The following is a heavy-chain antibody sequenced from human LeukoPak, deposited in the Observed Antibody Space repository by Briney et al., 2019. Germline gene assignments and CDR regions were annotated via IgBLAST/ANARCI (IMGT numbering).Heavy chain of an antibody. CDR1: GFPFRSYG. D-gene: IGHD3-10*01. Sequence: GGSLRLSCAASGFPFRSYGMHWVRQTPGKGLEWVAVVSHDGSNKYYADSGKGRFTISRDNSKNTVYLQMNSLRAEDTAVFYCAKEGYYGSGSFPDYWGPGTLVTVYS. CDR3: AKEGYYGSGSFPDY. V-gene: IGHV3-30*18. J-gene: IGHJ4*02. CDR2: VSHDGSNK.